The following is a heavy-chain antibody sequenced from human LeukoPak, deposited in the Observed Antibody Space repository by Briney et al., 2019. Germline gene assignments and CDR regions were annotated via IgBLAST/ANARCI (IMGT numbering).Heavy chain of an antibody. D-gene: IGHD6-13*01. V-gene: IGHV1-69*04. CDR3: ARVKRWYSAFDI. CDR2: IIPILGIA. Sequence: GASVKVSCRASGGTFSSYAISWLRQAPGQGLEWMGRIIPILGIANYAQKFQGRVTITADKSTSTAYMELSSLRSEDTAVYYCARVKRWYSAFDIWGQGTMVTVSS. CDR1: GGTFSSYA. J-gene: IGHJ3*02.